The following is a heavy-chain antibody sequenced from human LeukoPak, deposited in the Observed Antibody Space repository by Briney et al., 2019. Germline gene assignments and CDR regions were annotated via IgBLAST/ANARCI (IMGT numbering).Heavy chain of an antibody. CDR2: IYYSGST. V-gene: IGHV4-30-4*01. CDR1: GGSISSGDYY. D-gene: IGHD4-17*01. CDR3: ARARTTVTTLFDY. Sequence: SETLPLTCTVSGGSISSGDYYWSWIRQPPGKGLEWIGYIYYSGSTYYNPSLKSRVTISVDTSKNQFSLKLSSVTAADTAVYYCARARTTVTTLFDYWGQGTLVTVSS. J-gene: IGHJ4*02.